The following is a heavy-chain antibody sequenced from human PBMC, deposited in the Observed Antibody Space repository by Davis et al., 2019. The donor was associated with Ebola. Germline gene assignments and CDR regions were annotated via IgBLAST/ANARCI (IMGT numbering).Heavy chain of an antibody. Sequence: ASVKVSCKASGYTFTGYYMHWVRQAPGQGLEWMGWINPNSGGTNYAQKFQGRVTMTRDTSISTAYMELSRLRSDDTAVYYCARGRYTAMAFFDYWGQGTLVTVSS. CDR1: GYTFTGYY. J-gene: IGHJ4*02. V-gene: IGHV1-2*02. CDR3: ARGRYTAMAFFDY. D-gene: IGHD5-18*01. CDR2: INPNSGGT.